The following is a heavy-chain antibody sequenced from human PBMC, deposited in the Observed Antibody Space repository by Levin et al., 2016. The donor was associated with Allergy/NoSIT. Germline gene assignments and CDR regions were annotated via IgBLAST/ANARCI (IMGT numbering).Heavy chain of an antibody. V-gene: IGHV3-21*01. J-gene: IGHJ4*02. CDR3: ARTGSPAAPDY. D-gene: IGHD2-2*01. CDR2: VTSSGSYI. Sequence: VRQAPGKGLEWVSSVTSSGSYIYYADSVTGRFTISRDNAKSSLYLQMNSLGAEDTAVYYCARTGSPAAPDYWGQGTLVTVSS.